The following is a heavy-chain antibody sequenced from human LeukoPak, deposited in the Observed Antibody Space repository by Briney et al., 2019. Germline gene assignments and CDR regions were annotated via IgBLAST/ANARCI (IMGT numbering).Heavy chain of an antibody. Sequence: SETLSLTCAVYGGSFSGYYWSWIRQPPGKGLEWIGEINHSGSTNYNPSLKSQVTISVDTSKNQFSLKLSSVTAADTAVYYCARARYSLGAVYYYYGMDVWGKGTTVTVSS. CDR3: ARARYSLGAVYYYYGMDV. J-gene: IGHJ6*04. CDR1: GGSFSGYY. D-gene: IGHD5-18*01. CDR2: INHSGST. V-gene: IGHV4-34*01.